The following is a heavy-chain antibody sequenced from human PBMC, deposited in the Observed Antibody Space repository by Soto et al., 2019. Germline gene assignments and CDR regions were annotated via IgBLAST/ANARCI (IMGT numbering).Heavy chain of an antibody. D-gene: IGHD5-18*01. Sequence: GSGPTLVNPTQTLTLTCTFSGFSLSTGGVGVGWIRQPPGKALEWLALIYWNDDKRYSPSLKSRLTITKDTSKNQVVLTMTNMDPVDTATYYCAHSNIFRDTAMVNSPTFDYWGQGTLVTVSS. CDR2: IYWNDDK. CDR1: GFSLSTGGVG. CDR3: AHSNIFRDTAMVNSPTFDY. J-gene: IGHJ4*02. V-gene: IGHV2-5*01.